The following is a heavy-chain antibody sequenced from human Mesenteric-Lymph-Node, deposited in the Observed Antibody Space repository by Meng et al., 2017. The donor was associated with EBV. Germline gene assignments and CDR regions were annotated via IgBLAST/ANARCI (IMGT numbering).Heavy chain of an antibody. J-gene: IGHJ4*02. CDR2: IYHSGRT. CDR1: GGSIRSSNW. D-gene: IGHD4-17*01. V-gene: IGHV4-4*02. CDR3: ARVTVTGGYYFDY. Sequence: QLQPQESGPGLVKPSGTLSLTCAVSGGSIRSSNWWSWVRQPPGKGLEWIGEIYHSGRTSYNPSLKSRVSLSVEKSKNHFSLNLSSVTAADTAVYYCARVTVTGGYYFDYWGQGSLVTVSS.